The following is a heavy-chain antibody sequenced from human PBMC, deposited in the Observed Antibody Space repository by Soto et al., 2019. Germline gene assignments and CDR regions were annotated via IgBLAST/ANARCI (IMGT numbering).Heavy chain of an antibody. D-gene: IGHD6-6*01. CDR1: GFTFSSYG. J-gene: IGHJ6*03. V-gene: IGHV3-33*01. Sequence: AGGSLRLSCAASGFTFSSYGMHWVRQAPGKGLEWVAVIWYDGSNKYYADSMKGRFTISRDNSKNTLYLQMNSLRAEDTAVYYCARVPRAIAAYYYYYMDVWGKGTTVTVSS. CDR2: IWYDGSNK. CDR3: ARVPRAIAAYYYYYMDV.